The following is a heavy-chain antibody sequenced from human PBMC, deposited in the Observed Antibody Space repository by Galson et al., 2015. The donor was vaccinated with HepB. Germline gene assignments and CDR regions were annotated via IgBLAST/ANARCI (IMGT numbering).Heavy chain of an antibody. D-gene: IGHD2-2*01. CDR1: GFTFSSYD. V-gene: IGHV3-13*01. Sequence: SLRLSCAASGFTFSSYDMYWVRQATGKGLEWVSGIGTAGDTYYPGSVKGRFTISRENAKNSLYLQMNSLRAGDTAVYYCARLDCSSTSCYFDYWGQGTLVTVSS. CDR3: ARLDCSSTSCYFDY. J-gene: IGHJ4*02. CDR2: IGTAGDT.